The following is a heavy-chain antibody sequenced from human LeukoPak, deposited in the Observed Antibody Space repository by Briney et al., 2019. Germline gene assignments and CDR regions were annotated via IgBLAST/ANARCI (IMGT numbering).Heavy chain of an antibody. V-gene: IGHV4-4*07. CDR1: GGSITNRY. Sequence: SETLSLTCTVPGGSITNRYWSWIRQPAGKGLEWLGRIYSTGTTAYNASLTSRLTMSVDTSKSQFSLKLNSVTAADTAVYYCVRVGEIWSNGGYFDSWGQGTLVTVSS. J-gene: IGHJ4*01. D-gene: IGHD3-16*01. CDR3: VRVGEIWSNGGYFDS. CDR2: IYSTGTT.